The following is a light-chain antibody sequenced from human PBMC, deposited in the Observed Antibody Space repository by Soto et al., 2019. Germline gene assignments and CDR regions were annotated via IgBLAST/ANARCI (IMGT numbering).Light chain of an antibody. CDR3: QQYVTSPRT. J-gene: IGKJ1*01. CDR2: GAS. V-gene: IGKV3-20*01. CDR1: EGLSRRY. Sequence: EIVLTQSPGTLSLSPGERATLSCRASEGLSRRYLAWYQQKPGQAPRLLIYGASSRATGIPDRFSGSGSGTDFTLTISGLEPEDFAVYYCQQYVTSPRTFGRATKVEI.